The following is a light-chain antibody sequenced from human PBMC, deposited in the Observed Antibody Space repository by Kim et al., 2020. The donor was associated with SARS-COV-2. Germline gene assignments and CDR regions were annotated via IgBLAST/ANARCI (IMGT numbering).Light chain of an antibody. V-gene: IGKV1-12*01. J-gene: IGKJ5*01. CDR3: QQAYSFPRT. Sequence: ASVGDRVTITCRASQTINNWLAWYQQKPGKAPKLLISGATRLQSGVPSRFNGSGSGTDFTLTISSLQPEDFAAYYCQQAYSFPRTFGQGTRLEIK. CDR2: GAT. CDR1: QTINNW.